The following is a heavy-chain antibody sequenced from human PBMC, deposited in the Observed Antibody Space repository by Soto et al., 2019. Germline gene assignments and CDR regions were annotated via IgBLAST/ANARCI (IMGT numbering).Heavy chain of an antibody. D-gene: IGHD5-18*01. Sequence: QVQLVQSGAEVKKPGSSVKVSCKASGGTFSSYAISWVRQAPGQGLEWMGGIIPICGTANYAQKFQGRVTITADESTSTAYMELSSLRSEDTAVYYCARNGFAAMAKYNWFDPWGQGTLVTVSS. CDR1: GGTFSSYA. CDR2: IIPICGTA. V-gene: IGHV1-69*01. CDR3: ARNGFAAMAKYNWFDP. J-gene: IGHJ5*02.